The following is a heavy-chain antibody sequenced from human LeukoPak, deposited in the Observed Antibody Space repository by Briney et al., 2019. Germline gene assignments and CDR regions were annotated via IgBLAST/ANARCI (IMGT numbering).Heavy chain of an antibody. Sequence: GGCLRLSCAASGFTFSSYGMHWVRQAPGKGLEWVAVISYDGSNKYYADSVKGRFTISRDNSKNALYLQMNSLRAEDTAVYYCAKGAYDYVWGSLIDYWGQGTLVTVSS. CDR1: GFTFSSYG. CDR2: ISYDGSNK. D-gene: IGHD3-16*01. J-gene: IGHJ4*02. CDR3: AKGAYDYVWGSLIDY. V-gene: IGHV3-30*18.